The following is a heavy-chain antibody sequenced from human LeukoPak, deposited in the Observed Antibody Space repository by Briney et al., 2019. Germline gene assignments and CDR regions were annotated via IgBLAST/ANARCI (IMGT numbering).Heavy chain of an antibody. CDR3: ARDLRGYSYYYGMDV. CDR2: INPSGGST. Sequence: ASVKVSCKASGYTFTSYDINWVRQATGQGLEWMGIINPSGGSTSYAQKFQGRVTMTRDTSTSTVYMELSSLRSEDTAVYYCARDLRGYSYYYGMDVWGQGTTVTVSS. J-gene: IGHJ6*02. D-gene: IGHD5-12*01. CDR1: GYTFTSYD. V-gene: IGHV1-46*01.